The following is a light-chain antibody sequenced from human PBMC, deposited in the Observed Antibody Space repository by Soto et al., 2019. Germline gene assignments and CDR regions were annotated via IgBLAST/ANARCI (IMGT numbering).Light chain of an antibody. CDR2: EVN. CDR1: SSDVGAYNY. V-gene: IGLV2-14*01. CDR3: SSYRSIGSIV. J-gene: IGLJ1*01. Sequence: QSALTQPASVSGSPGQSITISCTGTSSDVGAYNYVSWYEQHPGKAPKLMIYEVNNRPSGVSTRFSGSKSGNTASLTISGLQADDEGDYYCSSYRSIGSIVFGSGTKLTVL.